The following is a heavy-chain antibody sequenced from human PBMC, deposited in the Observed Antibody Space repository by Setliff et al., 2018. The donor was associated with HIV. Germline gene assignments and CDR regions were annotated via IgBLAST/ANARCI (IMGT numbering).Heavy chain of an antibody. Sequence: PGGSLRLSCAASGFTFSNYAMNWVRQAPGNGLEWVSTISGSDGSTYYADSVKGRFTIARDNSKKTLFMQMTGLRLDDTAVYYCARDSAAWVTELGILGYWGQGTLVTVSS. D-gene: IGHD3-3*01. CDR2: ISGSDGST. CDR1: GFTFSNYA. V-gene: IGHV3-23*01. J-gene: IGHJ4*02. CDR3: ARDSAAWVTELGILGY.